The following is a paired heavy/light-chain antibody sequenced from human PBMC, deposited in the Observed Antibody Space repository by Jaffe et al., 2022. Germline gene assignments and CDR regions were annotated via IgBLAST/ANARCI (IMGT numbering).Heavy chain of an antibody. Sequence: EVQLLESGGGLVQPGGSLRLSCAASGFSFSSYDMSWVRQAPGKGLEWVSAISGSGTSTYYADSVKGRFTISRDNSKNTLYLQMNSLRAEDTAVYYCAKGFYCSGGSCYSGPEYFQHWGQGTLVTVSS. CDR1: GFSFSSYD. V-gene: IGHV3-23*01. J-gene: IGHJ1*01. CDR3: AKGFYCSGGSCYSGPEYFQH. CDR2: ISGSGTST. D-gene: IGHD2-15*01.
Light chain of an antibody. CDR1: QSVLYSSNNKNY. J-gene: IGKJ4*01. Sequence: DIVMTQSPDSLAVSLGERATINCKSSQSVLYSSNNKNYLAWYQQKPGQPLKLLIYWASTRESGVPDRFSGSGSGTDFTLTISSLQAEDVAVYYCQQYYSTPPTFGGGTKVEIK. V-gene: IGKV4-1*01. CDR3: QQYYSTPPT. CDR2: WAS.